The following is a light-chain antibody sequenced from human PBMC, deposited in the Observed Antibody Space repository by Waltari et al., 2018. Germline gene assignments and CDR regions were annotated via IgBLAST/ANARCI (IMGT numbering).Light chain of an antibody. CDR1: RSLVHSDGNTH. V-gene: IGKV2-30*02. CDR3: MQGTHWPYT. Sequence: DVGMTQSPLSLSVTLGQTASIYCTSSRSLVHSDGNTHLVWFHQRPGQSPRRLIYKVSNRDSGVPDRFGGSGSGSDFTLKISYVEAEDVGVYYCMQGTHWPYTFGQGTKLDIK. CDR2: KVS. J-gene: IGKJ2*01.